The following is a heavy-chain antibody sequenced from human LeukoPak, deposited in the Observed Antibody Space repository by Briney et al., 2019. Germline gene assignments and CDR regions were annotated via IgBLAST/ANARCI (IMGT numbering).Heavy chain of an antibody. D-gene: IGHD3-22*01. Sequence: PSETLSLTCTVSGGSISSSSYYWGWIRQPPGEGLEWIVTIYYSGSTYYNPSLKSRVSISADTSKNQFSLKLSSVTAADTAVYYCARLRGNYDPKQPFDYWGQGTLVTVSS. CDR1: GGSISSSSYY. CDR2: IYYSGST. J-gene: IGHJ4*02. V-gene: IGHV4-39*01. CDR3: ARLRGNYDPKQPFDY.